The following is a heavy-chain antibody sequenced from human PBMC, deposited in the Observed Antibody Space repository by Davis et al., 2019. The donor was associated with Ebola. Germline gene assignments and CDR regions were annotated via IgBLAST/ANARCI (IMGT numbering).Heavy chain of an antibody. D-gene: IGHD4-17*01. J-gene: IGHJ4*02. CDR2: ISYEGSNK. CDR3: ARVMTTVTSPFDL. CDR1: GFTFNPYS. Sequence: PGGSLRLSCVASGFTFNPYSMLWVRQAPGKGLEWVAVISYEGSNKFYADYVKGRFAISRDNSKNTPYLQMNSLRGEDTAVYYCARVMTTVTSPFDLWGQGTLVTVSS. V-gene: IGHV3-30*09.